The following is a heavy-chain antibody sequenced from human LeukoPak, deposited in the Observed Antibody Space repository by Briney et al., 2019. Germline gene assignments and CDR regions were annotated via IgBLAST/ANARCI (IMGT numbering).Heavy chain of an antibody. D-gene: IGHD6-6*01. CDR3: ARHGGQAPGARSIAASFDI. CDR2: IYYSGST. J-gene: IGHJ3*02. CDR1: GGSISSYY. Sequence: SETLSLTCTVSGGSISSYYWSWIRQPPGKGLEWIGYIYYSGSTNYNPPLKSRVTISVDTSKNQFSLKLSSVTAADTAVYYCARHGGQAPGARSIAASFDIWGQGTMVTVSS. V-gene: IGHV4-59*08.